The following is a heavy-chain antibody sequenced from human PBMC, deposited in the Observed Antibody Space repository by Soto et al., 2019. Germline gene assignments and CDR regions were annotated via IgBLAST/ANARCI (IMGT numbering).Heavy chain of an antibody. V-gene: IGHV3-30*18. CDR2: ISYDGSYK. CDR3: AKEGSVVATTPDFDY. D-gene: IGHD5-12*01. Sequence: QVQLVESGGGVVQPGRSLRLSCAASGFTFSSYGMHWVRQAPGKGLEWVAVISYDGSYKYYADSMKGRVTISRDNSKNTLYVQMNSLRAEDTAVYYCAKEGSVVATTPDFDYWGQGTLVTVSS. J-gene: IGHJ4*02. CDR1: GFTFSSYG.